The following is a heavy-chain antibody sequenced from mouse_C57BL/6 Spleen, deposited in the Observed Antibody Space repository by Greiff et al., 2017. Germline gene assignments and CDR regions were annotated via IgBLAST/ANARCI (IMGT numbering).Heavy chain of an antibody. CDR2: IYPGDGDT. CDR3: AIYGSSNEGAMDY. D-gene: IGHD1-1*01. J-gene: IGHJ4*01. V-gene: IGHV1-82*01. Sequence: QVQLQQSGPELVKPGASVKISCKASGYAFSSSWMNWVKQRPGQGLEWIGRIYPGDGDTNYNGKFKGKATLTADKSSSTAYMQLSSLTSENSAVYFCAIYGSSNEGAMDYWGQGTSVTVSS. CDR1: GYAFSSSW.